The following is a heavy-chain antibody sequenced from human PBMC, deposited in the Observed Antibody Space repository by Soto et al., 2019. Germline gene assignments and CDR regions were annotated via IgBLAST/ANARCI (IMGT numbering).Heavy chain of an antibody. D-gene: IGHD1-1*01. CDR2: ISAHNGNT. CDR3: ARGRYGDY. J-gene: IGHJ4*02. CDR1: GYTFTSYG. Sequence: QVHLVQSGAEVKKPGASVKVSCKASGYTFTSYGIAWVRQARGQGLEWMGWISAHNGNTDYAQKLQGRVIVTRDTPTSTVYMELRSLRSDDTAVDYGARGRYGDYWGQGALVTVSS. V-gene: IGHV1-18*01.